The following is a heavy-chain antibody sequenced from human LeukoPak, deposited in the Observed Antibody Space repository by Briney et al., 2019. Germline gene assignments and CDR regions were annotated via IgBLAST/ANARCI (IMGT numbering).Heavy chain of an antibody. J-gene: IGHJ3*02. CDR3: ARERSSGWQGVFDI. CDR1: GGSISGYY. Sequence: SGTLSLTCTVSGGSISGYYWSWPRQPAGKGLEWIGRIYASGSTNYNPSLKSRVTMSVDTSNNQFSLKLNSVTAADTAVYYCARERSSGWQGVFDIWGPGTMVTVSS. D-gene: IGHD6-19*01. V-gene: IGHV4-4*07. CDR2: IYASGST.